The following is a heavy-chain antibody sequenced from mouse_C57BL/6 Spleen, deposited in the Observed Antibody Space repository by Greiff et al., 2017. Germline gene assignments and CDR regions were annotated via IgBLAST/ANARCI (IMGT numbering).Heavy chain of an antibody. Sequence: QVQLQQPGAELVKPGASVKLSCKASGYTFTSYWMPWVKQRPGQGLEWIGEIDPSDSYTNYNQKFKGKATLTVDTSSSTAYMQLSILTSEDSAVYYCAAIYYGNFFDYWGQGTTLTVSS. V-gene: IGHV1-50*01. D-gene: IGHD2-1*01. CDR3: AAIYYGNFFDY. CDR2: IDPSDSYT. CDR1: GYTFTSYW. J-gene: IGHJ2*01.